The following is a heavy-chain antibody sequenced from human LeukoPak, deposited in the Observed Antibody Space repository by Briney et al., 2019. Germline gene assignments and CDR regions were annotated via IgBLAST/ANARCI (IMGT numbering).Heavy chain of an antibody. CDR3: ASRPYYDFWSGYQPERNWFDP. CDR2: INHSGST. J-gene: IGHJ5*02. V-gene: IGHV4-34*01. D-gene: IGHD3-3*01. Sequence: SETLSLTCVVYGESFSGYSWSWIRQPPGKGLEWIGEINHSGSTNYNPSLKSRVTISVDTSKNQFSLKLSSVTAADTAVYYCASRPYYDFWSGYQPERNWFDPWGQGTLVTVSS. CDR1: GESFSGYS.